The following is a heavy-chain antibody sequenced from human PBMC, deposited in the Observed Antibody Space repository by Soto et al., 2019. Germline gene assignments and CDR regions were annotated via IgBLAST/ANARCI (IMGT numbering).Heavy chain of an antibody. Sequence: QVQLVQSGAEVKKPGASVKVSCKASGYTFTSYGISWVRQAPGQGLEWMGWISAYNGNTNYAQKLQGRVTMTTDTSTSTAYMELRSLRSDDTAVYYCAIDNRYCSGGSCYSWFDPWGQGTLVTVSS. J-gene: IGHJ5*02. V-gene: IGHV1-18*01. CDR2: ISAYNGNT. CDR1: GYTFTSYG. D-gene: IGHD2-15*01. CDR3: AIDNRYCSGGSCYSWFDP.